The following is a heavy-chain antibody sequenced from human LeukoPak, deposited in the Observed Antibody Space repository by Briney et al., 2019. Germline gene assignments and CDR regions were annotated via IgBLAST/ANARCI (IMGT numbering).Heavy chain of an antibody. V-gene: IGHV1-46*01. Sequence: ASVKVSCKAFGYTFTSNYMHWVRQAPGQGPEWMGVISPSGGSTTYAQKFQGRVTLTRDMSTSTDYLELSSLRSEDTAVYYCARAIAARAYLGYWGQGTLVTVSS. CDR3: ARAIAARAYLGY. CDR2: ISPSGGST. J-gene: IGHJ4*02. CDR1: GYTFTSNY. D-gene: IGHD6-6*01.